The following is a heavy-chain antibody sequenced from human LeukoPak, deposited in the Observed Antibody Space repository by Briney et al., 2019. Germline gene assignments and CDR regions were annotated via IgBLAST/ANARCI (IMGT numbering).Heavy chain of an antibody. CDR2: ISAYNGNT. Sequence: GASVKVSCKASGYTFTSHGFSWVRQAPGQGLEWMGWISAYNGNTNYAQKLQGRVTMTTDTSTSTAYMELRSLRSDDTAVYYCAKGGETYSSGSLDYWGQGTLVTVSS. J-gene: IGHJ4*02. V-gene: IGHV1-18*01. CDR1: GYTFTSHG. CDR3: AKGGETYSSGSLDY. D-gene: IGHD6-19*01.